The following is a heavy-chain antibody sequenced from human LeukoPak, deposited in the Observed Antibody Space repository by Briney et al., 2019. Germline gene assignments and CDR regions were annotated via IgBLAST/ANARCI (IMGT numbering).Heavy chain of an antibody. V-gene: IGHV4-59*01. J-gene: IGHJ6*03. CDR1: GGSLSSYY. Sequence: PSETLSLTCNVSGGSLSSYYWSWIRQPPGKGLEWIGYIYYSGSTNYNPSLKSRVTISVDTSKNQFSLKLSSVTAADTAVYYCARGRKNILTGYYHYYYMDVWGKGTTVTVSS. CDR3: ARGRKNILTGYYHYYYMDV. CDR2: IYYSGST. D-gene: IGHD3-9*01.